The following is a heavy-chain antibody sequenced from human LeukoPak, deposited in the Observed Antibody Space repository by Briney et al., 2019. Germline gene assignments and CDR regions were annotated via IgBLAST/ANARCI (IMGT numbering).Heavy chain of an antibody. J-gene: IGHJ4*02. CDR3: AREIELYCSGGSCYGLFDY. V-gene: IGHV3-23*01. CDR2: TSGSGNNT. Sequence: PGGSLRLSCAASGFTFSSYVMSWVRQAPGKGLEWVSGTSGSGNNTYYADSVRGRFTISRDNSKSTMYLQMNSLRAEDTAVYYCAREIELYCSGGSCYGLFDYWGQGTLVTVSS. CDR1: GFTFSSYV. D-gene: IGHD2-15*01.